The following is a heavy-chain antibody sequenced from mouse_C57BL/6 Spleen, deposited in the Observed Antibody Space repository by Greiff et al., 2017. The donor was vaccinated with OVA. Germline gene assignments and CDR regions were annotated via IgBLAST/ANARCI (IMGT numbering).Heavy chain of an antibody. J-gene: IGHJ4*01. V-gene: IGHV1-69*01. Sequence: VQLQQPGAELVMPGASVKLSCKASGYTFTSYWMHWVKQRPGQGLEWIGEIDPSDSSTNYNQKFKGKSTLTVDKSSSTAYMQLSSLTSEDSAVYYCARRDTGDAMDYWGQGTSVTVSS. CDR3: ARRDTGDAMDY. D-gene: IGHD3-3*01. CDR2: IDPSDSST. CDR1: GYTFTSYW.